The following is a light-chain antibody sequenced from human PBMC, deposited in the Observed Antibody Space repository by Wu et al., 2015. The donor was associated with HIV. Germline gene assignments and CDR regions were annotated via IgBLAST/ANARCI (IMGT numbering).Light chain of an antibody. V-gene: IGKV3-20*01. CDR3: QQYETSIT. Sequence: EIVLTQSPGTLSLSPGERATLSCRTSQSVSSNYLAWYQQKPGQAPRLLIYGVSSRATGIPARFSGSGSGTDFTLTITRLESEDFAVYYCQQYETSITFGQGTRLEIK. CDR1: QSVSSNY. CDR2: GVS. J-gene: IGKJ5*01.